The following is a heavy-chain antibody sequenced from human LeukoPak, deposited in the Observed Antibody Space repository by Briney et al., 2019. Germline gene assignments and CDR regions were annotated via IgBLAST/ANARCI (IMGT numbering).Heavy chain of an antibody. D-gene: IGHD1-26*01. CDR1: GYTFTSYG. J-gene: IGHJ4*02. CDR3: ARTEGGWYSGSYPFDY. CDR2: ISAYNGNT. Sequence: ASVKVSCKASGYTFTSYGISWVRQAPGQGLEWMGWISAYNGNTNYAQKLQGRVTMTTDTSTSTAYMELRSLRSDDTAGYYCARTEGGWYSGSYPFDYWGQGTLVTVSS. V-gene: IGHV1-18*01.